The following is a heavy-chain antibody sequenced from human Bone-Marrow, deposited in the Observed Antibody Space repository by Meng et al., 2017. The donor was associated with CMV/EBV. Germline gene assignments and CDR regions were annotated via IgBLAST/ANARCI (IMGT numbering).Heavy chain of an antibody. Sequence: SETLSLTCAISGDSVSSDSGAWNWTRQSPSRGLEWPGRTYYRSQWKTDYAVSVKSRMTSKSDTSKNQFSLQLNSVTPEDTAVYYCARAPSGSYPDYWGQGTLVTVSS. V-gene: IGHV6-1*01. CDR3: ARAPSGSYPDY. CDR2: TYYRSQWKT. J-gene: IGHJ4*02. D-gene: IGHD3-16*02. CDR1: GDSVSSDSGA.